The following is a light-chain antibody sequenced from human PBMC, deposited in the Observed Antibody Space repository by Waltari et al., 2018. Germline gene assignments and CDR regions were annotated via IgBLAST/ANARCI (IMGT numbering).Light chain of an antibody. V-gene: IGLV2-8*01. J-gene: IGLJ2*01. CDR2: EVN. CDR3: SSYTGIRSVI. CDR1: SRDVGSYIH. Sequence: QSALTQPPSASGSPGQSVTISCSGSSRDVGSYIHVSWYQQHPGKAPRLIIYEVNKRPSGVPDRFSGSKSGNTASLTVSGLQSEDGAVYFCSSYTGIRSVIFGGGTHLSVL.